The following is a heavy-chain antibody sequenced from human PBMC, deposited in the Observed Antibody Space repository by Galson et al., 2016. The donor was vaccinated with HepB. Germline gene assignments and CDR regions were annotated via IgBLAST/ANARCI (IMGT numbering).Heavy chain of an antibody. Sequence: SLRLSCAASGFTFSSYTMSWVRQSPGGGLEWVSAVSGSGDGTYYIDSVKGRFTISRDNAKNSLYLQMNSLRAEDTAVYYCARVVYYYYGMDVWGQGTTVTVSS. CDR1: GFTFSSYT. J-gene: IGHJ6*02. V-gene: IGHV3-23*01. CDR2: VSGSGDGT. CDR3: ARVVYYYYGMDV.